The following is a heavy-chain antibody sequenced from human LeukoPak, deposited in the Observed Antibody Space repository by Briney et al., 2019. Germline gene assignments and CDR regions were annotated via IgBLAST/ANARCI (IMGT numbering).Heavy chain of an antibody. CDR3: AKAEQQLAAYFDY. V-gene: IGHV3-23*01. CDR2: ISGSGGSA. CDR1: GFTFSSYA. J-gene: IGHJ4*02. Sequence: GGSLRLSCAASGFTFSSYAMSWVRQAPGKGLEWVADISGSGGSAHYADSVKGRFTISRDNAKNTLYLQMNSLRAEDTAVYYCAKAEQQLAAYFDYWGQGTLVPVSS. D-gene: IGHD6-13*01.